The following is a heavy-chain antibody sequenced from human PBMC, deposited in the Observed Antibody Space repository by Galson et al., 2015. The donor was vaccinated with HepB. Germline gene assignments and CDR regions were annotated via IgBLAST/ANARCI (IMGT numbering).Heavy chain of an antibody. J-gene: IGHJ3*02. D-gene: IGHD2-21*01. Sequence: SLRLSCAASGFTFSDYYMNWIRQAPGKGLEWISYISSSGSTIYYADSVKGRFTIPRDNAKNSLYLQMNSLRAEDTAVYYCARLELCGGDCYWGAFAIWGQGTMVTVSS. CDR1: GFTFSDYY. CDR3: ARLELCGGDCYWGAFAI. CDR2: ISSSGSTI. V-gene: IGHV3-11*01.